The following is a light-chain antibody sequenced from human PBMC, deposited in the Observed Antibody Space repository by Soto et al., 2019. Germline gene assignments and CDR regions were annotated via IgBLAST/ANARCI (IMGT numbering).Light chain of an antibody. CDR1: SSDVGDRDY. J-gene: IGLJ3*02. V-gene: IGLV2-14*01. CDR3: SAYTNMGTWV. Sequence: QSVLTQPASVSGSPGQSITISCTGTSSDVGDRDYVSWYQQHPDKAPRLMIYEVNNRPSGISHRFSGSKSGNTASLTISGLQAEDEAYYYCSAYTNMGTWVFGGGTKLTVL. CDR2: EVN.